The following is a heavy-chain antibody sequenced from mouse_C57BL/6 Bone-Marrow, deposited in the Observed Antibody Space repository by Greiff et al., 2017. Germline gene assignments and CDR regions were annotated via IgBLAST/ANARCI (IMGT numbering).Heavy chain of an antibody. D-gene: IGHD2-3*01. CDR1: GYAFTNYL. J-gene: IGHJ2*01. Sequence: VQRVESGAELVRPGTSVKVSCKASGYAFTNYLIEWVKQRPGQGLEWIGVINPGSGGTNYNEKFKGKATLTADKSSSTAYMQLSSLTSEDSAVCFCARGGWFPDYWGQGTTLTVSS. V-gene: IGHV1-54*01. CDR3: ARGGWFPDY. CDR2: INPGSGGT.